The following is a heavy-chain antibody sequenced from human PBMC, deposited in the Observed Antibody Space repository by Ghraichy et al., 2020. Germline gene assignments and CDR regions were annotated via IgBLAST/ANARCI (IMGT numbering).Heavy chain of an antibody. D-gene: IGHD1-26*01. V-gene: IGHV3-23*01. CDR1: GFTFSSYA. CDR3: AKDQVGAFDY. Sequence: GGSLRLSCAASGFTFSSYAMTWVRQAPGKGLEWVSTSSGSGGSTYYADTVRGRFTISRDNSKNTLYLQMNSLSAEDTAVYYCAKDQVGAFDYWGQGTLVTVSS. J-gene: IGHJ4*02. CDR2: SSGSGGST.